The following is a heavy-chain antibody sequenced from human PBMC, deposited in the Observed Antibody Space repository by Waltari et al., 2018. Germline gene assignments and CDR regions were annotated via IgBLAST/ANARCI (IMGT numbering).Heavy chain of an antibody. CDR2: IYHSGST. CDR3: ARDRAARPEGWFDP. J-gene: IGHJ5*02. CDR1: GFTFVSFW. Sequence: VQLVESGGGLVQPGESLRLSCAASGFTFVSFWMHWVRQVSGKGLEWIGSIYHSGSTYYNPSLKSRVTISVDTSKNQFSLKLSSVTAADTAVYYCARDRAARPEGWFDPWGQGTLVTVSS. V-gene: IGHV4-38-2*02. D-gene: IGHD6-6*01.